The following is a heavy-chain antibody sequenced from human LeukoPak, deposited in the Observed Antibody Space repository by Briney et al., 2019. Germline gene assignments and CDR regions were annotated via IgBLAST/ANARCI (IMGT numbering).Heavy chain of an antibody. CDR1: GYTFTSYA. CDR3: ASRRQYCSTTSCSATFDI. J-gene: IGHJ3*02. V-gene: IGHV1-3*01. D-gene: IGHD2-2*01. Sequence: VASVKVSCKASGYTFTSYAMHWVRQAPGQRLEWMGWINAGNGNTKHSQKFQGRVTITRDTSASTAYMELSSLRSEDTAVYYCASRRQYCSTTSCSATFDIWGQGTMVTVSS. CDR2: INAGNGNT.